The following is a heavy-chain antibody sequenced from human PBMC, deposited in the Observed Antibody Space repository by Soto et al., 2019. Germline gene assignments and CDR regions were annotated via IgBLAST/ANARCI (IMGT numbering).Heavy chain of an antibody. Sequence: ASVKVYCRASGYTFTIYYMHWVRQAPGQGLEWMGIINPSGGSTSYAQKFQGRVTMTTDTSTRTAYMELRSMRSDDTAVYYCARQIDITIFGVVIANWFDPWGQGTLVTVSS. CDR1: GYTFTIYY. CDR3: ARQIDITIFGVVIANWFDP. V-gene: IGHV1-46*01. J-gene: IGHJ5*02. CDR2: INPSGGST. D-gene: IGHD3-3*01.